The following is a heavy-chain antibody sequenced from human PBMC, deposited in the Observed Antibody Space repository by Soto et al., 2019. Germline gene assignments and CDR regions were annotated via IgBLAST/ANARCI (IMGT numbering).Heavy chain of an antibody. CDR1: GFTFSNHW. Sequence: PGGSLRLSCAASGFTFSNHWMHWVRQAPGKGLVWVSRINGDGSIISYADSVKGRFTISRDNAKSTLYLQMNSLRAEDTAVYFCARLAVAGTDFGHWGRGTLVT. CDR3: ARLAVAGTDFGH. J-gene: IGHJ4*02. D-gene: IGHD6-19*01. V-gene: IGHV3-74*01. CDR2: INGDGSII.